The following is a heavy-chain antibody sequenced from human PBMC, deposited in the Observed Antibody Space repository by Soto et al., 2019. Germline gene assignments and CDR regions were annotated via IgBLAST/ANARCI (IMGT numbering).Heavy chain of an antibody. V-gene: IGHV3-72*01. CDR3: VTLQFSRWFY. CDR1: GFTLSDHF. J-gene: IGHJ4*02. CDR2: TKHKAASYTT. Sequence: LRLSCAASGFTLSDHFMEWVRQAPGKGLEWVGRTKHKAASYTTDYAASVNGRFTISGDDSKNSLYLQMNSLKTEDTAMYYCVTLQFSRWFYWGLGTLVTLSS. D-gene: IGHD4-4*01.